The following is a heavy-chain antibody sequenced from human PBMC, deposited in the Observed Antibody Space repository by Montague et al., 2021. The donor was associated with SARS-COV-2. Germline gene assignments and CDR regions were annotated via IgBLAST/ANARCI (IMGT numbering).Heavy chain of an antibody. D-gene: IGHD2-15*01. CDR1: GGSFSGYY. J-gene: IGHJ6*03. CDR2: INHGGST. CDR3: ARLRDGVVPSPILGIGPYFTYYYMDV. V-gene: IGHV4-34*01. Sequence: SETLSLTCAVHGGSFSGYYWNWIRQRPGKGLEWIGEINHGGSTNYNPSLKNRLTISADTSKNQFSLKLTSVAATDTAVYYCARLRDGVVPSPILGIGPYFTYYYMDVGGKGPRSPSP.